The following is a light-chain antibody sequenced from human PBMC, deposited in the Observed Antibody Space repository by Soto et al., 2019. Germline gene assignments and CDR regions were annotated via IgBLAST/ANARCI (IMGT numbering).Light chain of an antibody. Sequence: DIVMTQSPLSLPVTPGEPASISCRSSQSLLHSNGYNYLDWYLQKPGQSPQLLIYLGSNRASGVPDRFSGSGSGTDFTLKISRVEAEDVGVYYCMQALQPPLPLTFGGGTKVEIK. CDR1: QSLLHSNGYNY. CDR3: MQALQPPLPLT. J-gene: IGKJ4*01. CDR2: LGS. V-gene: IGKV2-28*01.